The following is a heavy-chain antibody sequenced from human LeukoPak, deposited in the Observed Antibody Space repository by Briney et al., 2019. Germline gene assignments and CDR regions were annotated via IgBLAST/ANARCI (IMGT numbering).Heavy chain of an antibody. CDR2: ISGSGGST. CDR1: GFTFSSYA. V-gene: IGHV3-23*01. CDR3: AKMEGMELHNYCSDS. J-gene: IGHJ4*02. Sequence: GGSLRLSCAASGFTFSSYAMSWVRQAPGKGLEWVSAISGSGGSTYYADSVKGRFTISRDNSKNTLYLQMNSLRAEDTAIYFCAKMEGMELHNYCSDSWGRGVLVTVSS. D-gene: IGHD3-10*01.